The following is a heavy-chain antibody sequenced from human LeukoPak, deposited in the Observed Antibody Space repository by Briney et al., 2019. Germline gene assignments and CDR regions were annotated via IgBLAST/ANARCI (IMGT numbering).Heavy chain of an antibody. CDR1: GGTFSSFA. CDR3: AREGYSNGWYRY. D-gene: IGHD6-19*01. CDR2: IIPIFVTP. Sequence: SVKVSCKASGGTFSSFAINWVRQAPGQGLEWMGGIIPIFVTPNYAQEFQGRVTITADESTSTAYMELSSLRSEDTAVYYCAREGYSNGWYRYWGQGTLVTVSS. J-gene: IGHJ4*02. V-gene: IGHV1-69*13.